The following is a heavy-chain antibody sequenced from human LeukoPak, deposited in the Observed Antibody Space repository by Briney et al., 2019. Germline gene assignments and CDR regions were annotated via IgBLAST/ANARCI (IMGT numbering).Heavy chain of an antibody. CDR1: GFSFISYG. CDR3: AKDNGYYYDSGRGYAFDI. D-gene: IGHD3-22*01. CDR2: ISDDGSNK. V-gene: IGHV3-30*18. J-gene: IGHJ3*02. Sequence: GGSLRLSCAASGFSFISYGMHWVRQAPGKGLEWVGVISDDGSNKKYADSVKGRFTISRDNSKNTLYLQMNSLRAEDTAVYYCAKDNGYYYDSGRGYAFDIWGQGTMVTVSS.